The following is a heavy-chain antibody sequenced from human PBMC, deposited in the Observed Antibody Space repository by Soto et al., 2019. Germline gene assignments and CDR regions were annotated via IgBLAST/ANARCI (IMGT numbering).Heavy chain of an antibody. Sequence: QMQLVQSGPEVKKPGTSVKVSCKASGFTFTSSAVQWVRQARGQRLEWIGWIVVGSGNTNYAQKIQEGVSITRDMSKSTAHMELSSLRSEDTAVYYCAAQGTAVAGTYYFDYWGQGTLVTVSS. V-gene: IGHV1-58*01. CDR3: AAQGTAVAGTYYFDY. J-gene: IGHJ4*02. CDR1: GFTFTSSA. D-gene: IGHD6-19*01. CDR2: IVVGSGNT.